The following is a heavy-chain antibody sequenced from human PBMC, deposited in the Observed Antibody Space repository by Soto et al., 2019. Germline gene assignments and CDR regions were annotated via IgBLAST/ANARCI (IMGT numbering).Heavy chain of an antibody. Sequence: GGSLRLSCAASGFTFSSYAMSWVRQAPGKGLEWVSAISGSGDSTYYADSVKGRFTISRDNSENTLFLQMNSLRAEDTAVYYCAKDFWFAGSGSQRLDFWGQGTLVTVSS. CDR1: GFTFSSYA. J-gene: IGHJ4*02. CDR2: ISGSGDST. V-gene: IGHV3-23*01. D-gene: IGHD3-10*01. CDR3: AKDFWFAGSGSQRLDF.